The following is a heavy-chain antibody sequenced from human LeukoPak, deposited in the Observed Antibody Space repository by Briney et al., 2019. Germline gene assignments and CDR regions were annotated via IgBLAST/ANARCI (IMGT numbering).Heavy chain of an antibody. CDR3: ARGGLYCSGGSCLRSDP. D-gene: IGHD2-15*01. Sequence: GASVEVSCKASGGTFSSYAISWVRQAPGQGLEWMGGIIPIFGTATYAQKFQGRVTITADESTSTAYMELSSLRSEDTAVYYCARGGLYCSGGSCLRSDPWGQGTLVTVSS. CDR1: GGTFSSYA. CDR2: IIPIFGTA. V-gene: IGHV1-69*01. J-gene: IGHJ5*02.